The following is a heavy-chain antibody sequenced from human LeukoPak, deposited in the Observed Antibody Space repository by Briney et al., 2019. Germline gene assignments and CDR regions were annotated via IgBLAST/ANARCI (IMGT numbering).Heavy chain of an antibody. V-gene: IGHV4-30-4*08. CDR2: IYYSGST. CDR3: GYGGNAFDI. CDR1: GGAISSGSYF. J-gene: IGHJ3*02. Sequence: KPSQTLSLTCTVSGGAISSGSYFWSWIRQPAGIGLEWIGYIYYSGSTYYNPSLRSRVTISVDTSKNQFSLKLSSVTAADTAVYYCGYGGNAFDIWGQGTMVTVSS. D-gene: IGHD4-23*01.